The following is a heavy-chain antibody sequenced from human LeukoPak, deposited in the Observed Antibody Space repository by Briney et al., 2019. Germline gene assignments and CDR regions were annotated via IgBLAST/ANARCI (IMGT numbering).Heavy chain of an antibody. J-gene: IGHJ4*02. CDR1: GYTLTELS. Sequence: ASVKVSCKVSGYTLTELSMHWVRQAPGKGLEWMGGFDPEDGETIYAQKFQGRVTMTEDTSTDTAYMELSSLRSEDAAVYYCATVTFERGYSYGFDYWGQGTLVTVSS. CDR3: ATVTFERGYSYGFDY. V-gene: IGHV1-24*01. CDR2: FDPEDGET. D-gene: IGHD5-18*01.